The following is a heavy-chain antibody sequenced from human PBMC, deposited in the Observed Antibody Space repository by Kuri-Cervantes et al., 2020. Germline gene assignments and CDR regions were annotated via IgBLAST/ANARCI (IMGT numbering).Heavy chain of an antibody. J-gene: IGHJ3*02. CDR3: AKGHLRYCSSSSCSDAFDI. Sequence: GESLKISCEASGFNFYSYTMNWIRQAPGKGLEWVSHISSSSNIIDYADSVKGRFTVSRDNAKNSVYLHMDSLRAEDTAVYFCAKGHLRYCSSSSCSDAFDIWGQGTMVTVSS. D-gene: IGHD2-2*01. V-gene: IGHV3-48*04. CDR1: GFNFYSYT. CDR2: ISSSSNII.